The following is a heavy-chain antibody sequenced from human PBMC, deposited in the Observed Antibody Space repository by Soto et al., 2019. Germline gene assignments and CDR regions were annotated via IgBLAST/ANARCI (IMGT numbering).Heavy chain of an antibody. V-gene: IGHV3-74*01. CDR1: GFTFSSSW. CDR3: ARESGDWPLNWFDP. Sequence: GGSLRLSCVVSGFTFSSSWMHWVRQGPGMGLVWVSRMNPDGSAINYADSVKGRFTTSRDNAKNILYLQMNGLTAEDTAVYYCARESGDWPLNWFDPWGLGTLVTVSS. D-gene: IGHD2-21*02. CDR2: MNPDGSAI. J-gene: IGHJ5*02.